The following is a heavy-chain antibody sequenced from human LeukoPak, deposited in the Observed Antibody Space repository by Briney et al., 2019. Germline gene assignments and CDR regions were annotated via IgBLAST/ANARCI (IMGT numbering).Heavy chain of an antibody. Sequence: PSETLSLICTVSGGSISSYYWSWIRQPPGKGLEWIGYIYYSGSTNYNPSLKSRVTISVDTSKNQFSLKLSSVTAADTAVYYCARAHLAAAGPPYYYYYGMDVWGQGTTVTVSS. J-gene: IGHJ6*02. CDR2: IYYSGST. V-gene: IGHV4-59*01. D-gene: IGHD6-13*01. CDR3: ARAHLAAAGPPYYYYYGMDV. CDR1: GGSISSYY.